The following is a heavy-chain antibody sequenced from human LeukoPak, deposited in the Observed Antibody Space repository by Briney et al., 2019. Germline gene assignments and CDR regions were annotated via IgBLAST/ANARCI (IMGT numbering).Heavy chain of an antibody. J-gene: IGHJ4*02. CDR1: GFTFDNYG. Sequence: PGGSLRLSCAASGFTFDNYGMSWVRQAPGKGLEWVSSISSSSSYIYYADSVKGRFTISRDNAKNSLFLQMNSLRAEDTAVYYCARETYYYDTSGYYHYYFDYWGQGTLVPVSS. CDR3: ARETYYYDTSGYYHYYFDY. D-gene: IGHD3-22*01. CDR2: ISSSSSYI. V-gene: IGHV3-21*01.